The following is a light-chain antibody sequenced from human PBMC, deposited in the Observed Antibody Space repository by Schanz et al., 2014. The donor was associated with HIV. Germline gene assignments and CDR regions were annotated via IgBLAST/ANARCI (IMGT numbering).Light chain of an antibody. CDR1: QDISIS. V-gene: IGKV1-39*01. CDR3: QQSYSATPYT. Sequence: DIQMTQSPSSLSASVGDRVTITCRASQDISISLNWYQQKPGKAPQLLIYASSLLHTGVPERFMVSGSGTQVTLTITGLQFEDFATYYCQQSYSATPYTFGQGTKVEIK. J-gene: IGKJ2*01. CDR2: ASS.